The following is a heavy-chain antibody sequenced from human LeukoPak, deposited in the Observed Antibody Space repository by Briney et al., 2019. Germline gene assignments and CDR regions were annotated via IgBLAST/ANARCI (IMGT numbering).Heavy chain of an antibody. CDR2: ISGSGGST. Sequence: GGSLRLSCAASGFTFSSYAMRWVRQAPGKGLEWVSAISGSGGSTYYADSVKGRLTISRDNSKNTLYLQMNSLRAEDTAVYYCAKDPYRDSYNLFDYWGQGTLVTVSS. D-gene: IGHD5-24*01. CDR1: GFTFSSYA. CDR3: AKDPYRDSYNLFDY. J-gene: IGHJ4*02. V-gene: IGHV3-23*01.